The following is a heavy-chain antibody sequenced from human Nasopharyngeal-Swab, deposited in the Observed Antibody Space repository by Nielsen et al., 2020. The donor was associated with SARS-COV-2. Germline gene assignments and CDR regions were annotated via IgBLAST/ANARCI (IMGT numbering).Heavy chain of an antibody. CDR1: GYTLTELF. D-gene: IGHD3-16*02. CDR2: FDPEDGET. V-gene: IGHV1-24*01. J-gene: IGHJ4*02. Sequence: ASVKVSCKVSGYTLTELFMHWVRQAAGKGLEWMGGFDPEDGETIYAQKFQGRVTMTEDTSTDTAYMELSSLRSEDTAVYYCATDLRVMITFGGVIALDYWGQGTLVTVSS. CDR3: ATDLRVMITFGGVIALDY.